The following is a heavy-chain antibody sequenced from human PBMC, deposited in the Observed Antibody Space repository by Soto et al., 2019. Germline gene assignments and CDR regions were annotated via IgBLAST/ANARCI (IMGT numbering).Heavy chain of an antibody. Sequence: EVQVVESGGGLVKAGGSLRLSCVASGFNFRSHRMNWVRQAPGKGLEWLSSMDSASSYIFYADSLRGRFTISRDNAKNSLYLQMNSLRAEDTAVYYCVREAPNLRPQPHFDHWGQGTLVTVSS. CDR1: GFNFRSHR. V-gene: IGHV3-21*01. CDR3: VREAPNLRPQPHFDH. CDR2: MDSASSYI. J-gene: IGHJ4*02. D-gene: IGHD6-25*01.